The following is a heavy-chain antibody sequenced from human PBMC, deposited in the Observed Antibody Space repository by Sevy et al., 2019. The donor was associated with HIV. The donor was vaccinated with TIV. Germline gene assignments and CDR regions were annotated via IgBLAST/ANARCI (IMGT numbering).Heavy chain of an antibody. D-gene: IGHD3-22*01. V-gene: IGHV4-59*13. CDR1: GGSISSYY. J-gene: IGHJ4*02. CDR3: ARALRDYYDSSGYYYFDY. CDR2: NYYSGST. Sequence: SETLSLTCTVSGGSISSYYWSWIRQPPGKGLEWIGYNYYSGSTNYNPSLKSRVTISVDTSKNQFSLKLSSVTAADTAVYYCARALRDYYDSSGYYYFDYWGQGTLVTVSS.